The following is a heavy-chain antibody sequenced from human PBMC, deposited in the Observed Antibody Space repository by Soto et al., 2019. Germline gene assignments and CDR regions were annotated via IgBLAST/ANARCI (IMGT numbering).Heavy chain of an antibody. Sequence: EVQLVESGGGLVKPGGSLRLSCAASGFTFSSYSMNWVRQAPGKGLEWVSSISSSSSYIYYADSVKGRFTISRDNAKNSLYLQMNCLRAEDTAVYYCATMGARARSGYDFWSGYFDYWGQGTLVTVSS. V-gene: IGHV3-21*01. D-gene: IGHD3-3*01. CDR2: ISSSSSYI. CDR1: GFTFSSYS. CDR3: ATMGARARSGYDFWSGYFDY. J-gene: IGHJ4*02.